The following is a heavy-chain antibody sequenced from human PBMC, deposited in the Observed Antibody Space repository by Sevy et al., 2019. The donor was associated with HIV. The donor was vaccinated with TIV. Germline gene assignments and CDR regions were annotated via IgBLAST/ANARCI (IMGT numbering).Heavy chain of an antibody. Sequence: TLSLTCTVSGGSISSGDYYWSWIRQPPGKGLEWIGYIYYSGSSYYNPSLKSRVTISVDTSKNQFSLKLSSVTAADTAVYYCAGLYYYDSSGYYTLSDYWGQGTLVTVSS. V-gene: IGHV4-30-4*01. J-gene: IGHJ4*02. CDR1: GGSISSGDYY. D-gene: IGHD3-22*01. CDR2: IYYSGSS. CDR3: AGLYYYDSSGYYTLSDY.